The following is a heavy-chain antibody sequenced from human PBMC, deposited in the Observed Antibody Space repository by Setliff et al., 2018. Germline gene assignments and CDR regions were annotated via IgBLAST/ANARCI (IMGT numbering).Heavy chain of an antibody. Sequence: LRLSCAASGFTFSSYGMHWVRQAPGKGLEWVAFIRYDGSNKYYADSVKGRFTISRDNSKNTLYLQMNSLRAEDTAVYYCAKEGGKTYYYDSSGVDFDYWGQGTLVTVS. D-gene: IGHD3-22*01. CDR3: AKEGGKTYYYDSSGVDFDY. CDR1: GFTFSSYG. CDR2: IRYDGSNK. J-gene: IGHJ4*02. V-gene: IGHV3-30*02.